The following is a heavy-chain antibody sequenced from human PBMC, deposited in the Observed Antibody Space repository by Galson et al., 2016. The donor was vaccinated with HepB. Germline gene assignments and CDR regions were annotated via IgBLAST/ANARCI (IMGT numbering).Heavy chain of an antibody. J-gene: IGHJ4*02. CDR1: GFTFDDYG. Sequence: SLRLSCAASGFTFDDYGMHWVRQVPGEGLEWVSGFSWYSGSIAYADSVKGRFTISRDKAKNSMYLQMNSLRREDTAFYYCAITAYCSSAICPHPQYRFESWGQGSLVTVSS. CDR3: AITAYCSSAICPHPQYRFES. V-gene: IGHV3-9*01. CDR2: FSWYSGSI. D-gene: IGHD2-2*01.